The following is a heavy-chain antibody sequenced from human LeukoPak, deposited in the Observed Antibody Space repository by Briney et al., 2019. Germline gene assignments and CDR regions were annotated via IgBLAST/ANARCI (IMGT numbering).Heavy chain of an antibody. J-gene: IGHJ6*03. CDR2: ISSSGSTI. Sequence: GGSLRLSCAASGFTFSDYYMSWIRQAPGKGLEGVSYISSSGSTIYYAGSVKGRFTISRDNAKNSLYLQMNSLRAEDTDVYYCARDYYDNSAYYYMDVWGKGTTVTVSS. CDR1: GFTFSDYY. V-gene: IGHV3-11*04. D-gene: IGHD3-22*01. CDR3: ARDYYDNSAYYYMDV.